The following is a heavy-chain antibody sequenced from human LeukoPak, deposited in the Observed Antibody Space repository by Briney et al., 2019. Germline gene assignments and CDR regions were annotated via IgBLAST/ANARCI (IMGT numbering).Heavy chain of an antibody. V-gene: IGHV3-33*01. J-gene: IGHJ4*02. CDR2: IWHDGSKK. D-gene: IGHD5-24*01. CDR1: GFTFSDYG. CDR3: AREDGYKDY. Sequence: GGSLRLSCAASGFTFSDYGMHWVRQAPGKGLEWVTVIWHDGSKKYYADSVKGRFTISRDNSKNTLYLEMNSLRAEDTAVYYCAREDGYKDYWGQGTLVTVSS.